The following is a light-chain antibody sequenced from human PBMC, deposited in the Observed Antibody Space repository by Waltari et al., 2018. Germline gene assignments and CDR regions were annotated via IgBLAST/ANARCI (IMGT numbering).Light chain of an antibody. Sequence: QSVLTQPPSASGTPGHRVTISCSGSGSTIGRKTVHWYQQFPGTAPKLLVYINNQRPSWVPDRFSGSKSGTSASLAISGLQSEDEADYYCAAWDDSLNTWVFGGGTKLTVL. V-gene: IGLV1-44*01. CDR3: AAWDDSLNTWV. CDR2: INN. CDR1: GSTIGRKT. J-gene: IGLJ3*02.